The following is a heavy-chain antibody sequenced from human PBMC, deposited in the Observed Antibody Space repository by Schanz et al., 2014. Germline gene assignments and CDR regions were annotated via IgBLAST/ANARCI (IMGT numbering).Heavy chain of an antibody. J-gene: IGHJ1*01. CDR2: ISYDGSNK. D-gene: IGHD6-13*01. CDR1: RFTFSSYT. Sequence: QVQLVESGGGVVQPGRSLRLSCAASRFTFSSYTMHWVRQAPGKGLEWVALISYDGSNKYYADSVKGRFAISRENSKNTXFLQMSSLRPEDTAVYYCATGRAASNFGSEYFLYWGQGTLVTVSS. V-gene: IGHV3-30*09. CDR3: ATGRAASNFGSEYFLY.